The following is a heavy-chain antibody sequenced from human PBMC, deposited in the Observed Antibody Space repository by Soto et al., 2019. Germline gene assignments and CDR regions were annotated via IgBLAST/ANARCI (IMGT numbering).Heavy chain of an antibody. Sequence: GGSLRLSCATSGFTFSNYPMNWVRQAPGKGLEWVSGISAGGDSTYYADSVKGRFTIFRDNSKNSVYLKMNSLRAEDTAVYYCARRVWGQGTLVTVSS. J-gene: IGHJ4*02. CDR2: ISAGGDST. V-gene: IGHV3-23*01. CDR1: GFTFSNYP. CDR3: ARRV.